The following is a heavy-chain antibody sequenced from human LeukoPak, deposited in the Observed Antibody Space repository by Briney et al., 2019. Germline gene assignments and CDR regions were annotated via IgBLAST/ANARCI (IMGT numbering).Heavy chain of an antibody. CDR2: ISGSGTKT. Sequence: GGSLRLSCTVSGFTFSTYAMIWVRQAPGKGLEWVSGISGSGTKTYYADSVKGRFTISRDNSKNTLYLQVNSLRAEDTAVYFCAKDYNYDSAGLSLGSWGQGTLVTVSS. CDR3: AKDYNYDSAGLSLGS. J-gene: IGHJ5*01. D-gene: IGHD3-22*01. CDR1: GFTFSTYA. V-gene: IGHV3-23*01.